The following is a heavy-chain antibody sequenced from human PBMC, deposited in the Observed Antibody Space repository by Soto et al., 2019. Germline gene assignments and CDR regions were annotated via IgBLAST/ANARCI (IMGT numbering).Heavy chain of an antibody. V-gene: IGHV3-23*01. J-gene: IGHJ6*02. D-gene: IGHD3-16*01. CDR2: ISLSGDTT. CDR1: GFTFSSCP. Sequence: EVRLLESGGSLVQPGGSLRLSCAASGFTFSSCPMSWVRQAPGKGLEWVSAISLSGDTTYYSDSVKGRFTISRDNSKNTLYLQMNSLRAEDTALYYCARGGFWVHYGMDVWGQGTTVTVSS. CDR3: ARGGFWVHYGMDV.